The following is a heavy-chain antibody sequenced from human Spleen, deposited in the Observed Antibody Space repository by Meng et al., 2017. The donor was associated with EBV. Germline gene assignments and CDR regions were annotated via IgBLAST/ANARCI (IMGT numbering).Heavy chain of an antibody. J-gene: IGHJ4*02. V-gene: IGHV2-5*01. CDR2: IYWNGHK. Sequence: QITLAASGPTLVLPTQALTLTCTFSGFSLSTTGVAVAWIRQPPGKALECLTVIYWNGHKRYSPSLRTRLTITKGTSENQVVLTMTNMDPVDTATYYCALHTAGKFVSWGQGALVTVSS. CDR3: ALHTAGKFVS. D-gene: IGHD4-17*01. CDR1: GFSLSTTGVA.